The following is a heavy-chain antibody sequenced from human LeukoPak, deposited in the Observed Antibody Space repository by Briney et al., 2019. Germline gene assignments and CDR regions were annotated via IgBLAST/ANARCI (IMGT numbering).Heavy chain of an antibody. J-gene: IGHJ4*02. V-gene: IGHV4-34*01. CDR1: GGSFSGYY. CDR3: ARGVVVTAQAFDH. CDR2: INHSGST. Sequence: SETLSLTCAVYGGSFSGYYWSWLRQPPGKGLEWIGEINHSGSTNYNPSLKSRVTISVDTSKNQFSLKLSSVTAADTAVCYCARGVVVTAQAFDHWGQGTLVTVSS. D-gene: IGHD2-21*02.